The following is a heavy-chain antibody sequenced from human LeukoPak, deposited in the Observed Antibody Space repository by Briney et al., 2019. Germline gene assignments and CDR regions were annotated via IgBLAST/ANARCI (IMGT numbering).Heavy chain of an antibody. J-gene: IGHJ6*03. V-gene: IGHV4-34*01. CDR3: ARGHWDIVVVPAGYYYYMDV. D-gene: IGHD2-2*01. CDR2: INHSGST. CDR1: GGSFSGYY. Sequence: SETLSLTCAVYGGSFSGYYWSWIRQPPEKGLEWIGEINHSGSTNYNPSLKSRVTISVDTSKNQFSLKLSSVTAADTAVYYCARGHWDIVVVPAGYYYYMDVWGKGTTVTVSS.